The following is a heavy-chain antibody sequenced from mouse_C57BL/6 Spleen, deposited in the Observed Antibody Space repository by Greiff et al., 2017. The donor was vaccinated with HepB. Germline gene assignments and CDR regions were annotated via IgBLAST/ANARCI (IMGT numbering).Heavy chain of an antibody. CDR3: ARWSDYEGY. CDR2: INPYNGGT. CDR1: GYTFTDYY. V-gene: IGHV1-19*01. D-gene: IGHD2-4*01. J-gene: IGHJ2*01. Sequence: VHVKQSGPVLVKPGASVKMSCKASGYTFTDYYMNWVKQSHGKSLEWIGVINPYNGGTSYNQKFKGKATLTVDKSSSTAYMELNSLTSEDSAVYYCARWSDYEGYWGQGTTLTVSS.